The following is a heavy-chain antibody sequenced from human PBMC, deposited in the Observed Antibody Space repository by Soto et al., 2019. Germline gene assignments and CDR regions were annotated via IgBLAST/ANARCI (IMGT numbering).Heavy chain of an antibody. D-gene: IGHD2-15*01. Sequence: GGSLRLSCAASGFTFSSYAMSWVRQAPGKGLEWVSAISGSGGSTYYADSVKGRFTISRDNSKNTLYLQMNSLRAEDTAVYYCAKLTLSVAATLRYYYYYMDVWGKGTTVTVSS. V-gene: IGHV3-23*01. CDR2: ISGSGGST. J-gene: IGHJ6*03. CDR1: GFTFSSYA. CDR3: AKLTLSVAATLRYYYYYMDV.